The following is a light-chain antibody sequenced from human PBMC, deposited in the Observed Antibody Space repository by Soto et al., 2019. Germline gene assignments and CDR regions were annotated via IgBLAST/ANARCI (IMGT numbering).Light chain of an antibody. CDR3: QQYGSSPWT. Sequence: EIVLTQSPGTLSLSPGERATLSCRASQSVSSSYLAWYHQKPGQAPSHLIYGASSRAIGIPDRFSGSGSGTDFTLTISRLEPEDFAVYYCQQYGSSPWTFGQQNKVPIK. CDR1: QSVSSSY. J-gene: IGKJ1*01. V-gene: IGKV3-20*01. CDR2: GAS.